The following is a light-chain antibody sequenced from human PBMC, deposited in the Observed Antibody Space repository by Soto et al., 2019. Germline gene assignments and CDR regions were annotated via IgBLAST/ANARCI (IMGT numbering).Light chain of an antibody. V-gene: IGLV2-8*01. Sequence: QSALTQPPSASGSPGQSVTISCTGTSSDIGAYDYVSWYQQHPGKVPKLMIYEVSQRPSGVPDRFSASKSGNTASLTVSGLQAEDEADYYCSSHGGANNFYVFGTGTKLTVL. CDR1: SSDIGAYDY. J-gene: IGLJ1*01. CDR3: SSHGGANNFYV. CDR2: EVS.